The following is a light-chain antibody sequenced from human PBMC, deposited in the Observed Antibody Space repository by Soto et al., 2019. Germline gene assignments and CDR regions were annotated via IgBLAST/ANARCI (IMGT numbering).Light chain of an antibody. CDR3: SSYTSSSTLV. CDR1: SSDVGGYNY. J-gene: IGLJ2*01. Sequence: QSALTQPASVSGSPGQLITISCTGTSSDVGGYNYVSWYQQHPGKAPKLMIYEVSNRPSGVSNRFSGSKSGNTASLTISGLQAEDEADYYCSSYTSSSTLVFGGGTKFTVL. CDR2: EVS. V-gene: IGLV2-14*01.